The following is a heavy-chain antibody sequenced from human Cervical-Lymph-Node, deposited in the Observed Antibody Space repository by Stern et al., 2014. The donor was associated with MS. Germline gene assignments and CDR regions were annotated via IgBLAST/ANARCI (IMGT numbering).Heavy chain of an antibody. J-gene: IGHJ5*02. CDR3: ASTLHGGLYNWCDP. CDR2: ITNSGASM. V-gene: IGHV3-21*01. CDR1: GFTFSAYS. Sequence: EVQLVESGGGLVTPGGSLRLSCAASGFTFSAYSLNWVRQAPGQGLEWVSSITNSGASMYYGDSVKGRFTISRDNAKNTLYLQMDSLSAEDTATYFCASTLHGGLYNWCDPWGQGTLVTVSS. D-gene: IGHD2-2*01.